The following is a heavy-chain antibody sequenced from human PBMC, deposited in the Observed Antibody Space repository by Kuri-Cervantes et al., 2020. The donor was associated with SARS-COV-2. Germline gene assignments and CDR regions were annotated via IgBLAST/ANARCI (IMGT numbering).Heavy chain of an antibody. CDR2: IYHSGST. J-gene: IGHJ4*02. V-gene: IGHV4-38-2*01. D-gene: IGHD3-10*01. CDR3: VVARDHYYGSGSYPSFDY. CDR1: GYSISSGYY. Sequence: GSLRLSCAVSGYSISSGYYWGWIRQPPGKGLEWIGSIYHSGSTYYNPSLKSRVTISVDTSKNQFSLKLSSVTAADTAVYYCVVARDHYYGSGSYPSFDYWGQGTLVTVSS.